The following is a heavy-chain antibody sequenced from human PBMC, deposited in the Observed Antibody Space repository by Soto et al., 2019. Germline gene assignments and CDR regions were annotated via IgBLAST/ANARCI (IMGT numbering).Heavy chain of an antibody. CDR2: FDPEDGET. Sequence: QVQLVQSGAEVKKPGASVKVSCKVSGYTLTELSMHWVRQAPGKGLEWMGGFDPEDGETIYAQKFQRRVTMTEDTSTDTAYMELRSLRSEHTAVYYCATVRNNYVLGSYRLLYYFDYWGQGTLVTVSS. CDR1: GYTLTELS. V-gene: IGHV1-24*01. CDR3: ATVRNNYVLGSYRLLYYFDY. D-gene: IGHD3-16*02. J-gene: IGHJ4*02.